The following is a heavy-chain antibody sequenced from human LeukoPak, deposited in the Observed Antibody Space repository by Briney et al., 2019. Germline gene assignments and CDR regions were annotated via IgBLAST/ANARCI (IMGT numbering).Heavy chain of an antibody. V-gene: IGHV3-30*02. Sequence: GGSLRLSCAPSGFTFSSYGMHWVRQAPGKGLEWVAFIRYDGTNKYYADSVKGRFTISRDNSKNTLYLQMNSLRVEDTAVYYCARVLVVPNSADYLDYWGQGTLVTVSS. D-gene: IGHD2-2*01. CDR2: IRYDGTNK. CDR3: ARVLVVPNSADYLDY. CDR1: GFTFSSYG. J-gene: IGHJ4*02.